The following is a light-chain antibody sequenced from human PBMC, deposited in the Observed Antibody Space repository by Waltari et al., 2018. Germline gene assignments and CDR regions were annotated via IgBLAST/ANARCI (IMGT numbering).Light chain of an antibody. CDR3: CSDEGDNTWV. CDR1: SSDVGSHDL. V-gene: IGLV2-23*01. J-gene: IGLJ3*02. Sequence: QSALTQPASVSASPGQSITISCTGTSSDVGSHDLVSWYQQFPGKAPKLIIYDGNKRPSRFSNRFSGFQSGNTSTRTISGLQAEDEADYYCCSDEGDNTWVFGGGTKVTVL. CDR2: DGN.